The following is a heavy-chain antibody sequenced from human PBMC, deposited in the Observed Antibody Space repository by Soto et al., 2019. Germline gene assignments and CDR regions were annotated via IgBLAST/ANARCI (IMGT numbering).Heavy chain of an antibody. CDR2: ISGSGGST. CDR1: GFTFSSYA. Sequence: EVQLLESGGGLVQPGGSLRLSCAASGFTFSSYAMSWVRQAPGKGLEWVSAISGSGGSTYYADSVKGRFTISRDNSKNTLYLQMNSLSAEDTAVYYCAKVPLVGGFFDYWGQGTLVTVSS. J-gene: IGHJ4*02. CDR3: AKVPLVGGFFDY. V-gene: IGHV3-23*01.